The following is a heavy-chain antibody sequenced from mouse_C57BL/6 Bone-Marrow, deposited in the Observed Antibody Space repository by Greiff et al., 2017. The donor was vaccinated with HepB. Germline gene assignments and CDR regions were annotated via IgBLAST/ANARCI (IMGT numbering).Heavy chain of an antibody. J-gene: IGHJ4*01. CDR2: ISNGGGST. D-gene: IGHD1-1*01. V-gene: IGHV5-12*01. CDR1: GFTFSDYY. Sequence: EVQLVESGGGLVQPGGSLKLSCAASGFTFSDYYMYWVRQTPEKRLEWVAYISNGGGSTYYPDTVKGRFTISRDNAKNTLYLQMSRLKSEDTAMYYCARPYYYGSSYDAMDYWGQGTSVTVSS. CDR3: ARPYYYGSSYDAMDY.